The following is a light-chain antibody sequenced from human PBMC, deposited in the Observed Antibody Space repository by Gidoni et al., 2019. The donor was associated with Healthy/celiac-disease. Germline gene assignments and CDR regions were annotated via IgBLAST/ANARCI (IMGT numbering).Light chain of an antibody. Sequence: SYELTHPPSVSVSPGQTARITCSGDALPKQYAYWYQQKPGQAPVLVIYKDSERPSGIPERFSGSSSETTVTLTISGVQAEDEADYYCQSADSSGTFVVFGGGTKLTVL. V-gene: IGLV3-25*03. CDR3: QSADSSGTFVV. J-gene: IGLJ2*01. CDR1: ALPKQY. CDR2: KDS.